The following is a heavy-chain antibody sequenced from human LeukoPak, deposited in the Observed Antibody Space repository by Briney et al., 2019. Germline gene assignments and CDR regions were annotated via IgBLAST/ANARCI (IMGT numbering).Heavy chain of an antibody. J-gene: IGHJ5*02. D-gene: IGHD2-2*02. CDR1: GGSFSGYY. CDR3: ARDRLSLGYCSSTSCYRGRVWFDP. CDR2: NKHSGST. Sequence: PSETLSLTCAVYGGSFSGYYWSWIRQPPGKGLEWIGENKHSGSTNYNPSLKSRVTISVDTSKNQFSLKLSSVTAADTAVYYCARDRLSLGYCSSTSCYRGRVWFDPWGQGTLVTVSS. V-gene: IGHV4-34*01.